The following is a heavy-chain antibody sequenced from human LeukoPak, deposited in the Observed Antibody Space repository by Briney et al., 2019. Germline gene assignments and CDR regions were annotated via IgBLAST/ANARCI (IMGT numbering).Heavy chain of an antibody. CDR1: GYSFTSYW. J-gene: IGHJ3*02. V-gene: IGHV5-51*01. CDR2: IYPGDSDT. CDR3: ARHCRTVTTSCGGAFDI. Sequence: GESLQISCKGSGYSFTSYWIGWVRQMPGKGLEWMGIIYPGDSDTRYSPSFQGQVTISADKSISTAYLQWSSLKASDTAMYYCARHCRTVTTSCGGAFDIWGQGTMVTVSS. D-gene: IGHD4-17*01.